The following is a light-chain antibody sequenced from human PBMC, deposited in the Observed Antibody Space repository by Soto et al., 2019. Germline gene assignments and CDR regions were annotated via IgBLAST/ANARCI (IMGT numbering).Light chain of an antibody. J-gene: IGKJ2*01. CDR3: QHYGRSPLMYT. V-gene: IGKV3-20*01. CDR1: QRVSSY. CDR2: GAS. Sequence: EVVLTQSQGTLSLSPGERATLSCRASQRVSSYIAWYQQKPGQAPRLLIYGASNRATGVPDRFSGSGSGTDFTLTITRLEPEDFAVYYCQHYGRSPLMYTFGQGTKLGVK.